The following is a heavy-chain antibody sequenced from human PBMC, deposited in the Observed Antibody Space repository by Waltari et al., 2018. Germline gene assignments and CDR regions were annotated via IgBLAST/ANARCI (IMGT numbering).Heavy chain of an antibody. J-gene: IGHJ5*02. CDR1: GFTFSSYW. D-gene: IGHD6-19*01. Sequence: LRLSCAASGFTFSSYWMHWVRQAPGKGLVWVSRINSDGSSTSYADSVKGRFTISRDNAKNTLYLQMNSLRAEDTAVYYCARWRRLAGFDPWGQGTLVTVSS. CDR2: INSDGSST. V-gene: IGHV3-74*01. CDR3: ARWRRLAGFDP.